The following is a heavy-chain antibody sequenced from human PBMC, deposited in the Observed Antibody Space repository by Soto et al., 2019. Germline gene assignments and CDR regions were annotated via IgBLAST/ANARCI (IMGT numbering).Heavy chain of an antibody. CDR1: GLSLSTYS. J-gene: IGHJ4*02. CDR3: AREGCSGGSCYSY. CDR2: ISGSSDTI. D-gene: IGHD2-15*01. Sequence: GGSLRLSCAAAGLSLSTYSLNWVRQAPRKGLEWVSYISGSSDTIYYADSVKGRFTISRDNAKNSLYLQMNSLRAEDTALYYCAREGCSGGSCYSYWGQGTLVTVS. V-gene: IGHV3-48*04.